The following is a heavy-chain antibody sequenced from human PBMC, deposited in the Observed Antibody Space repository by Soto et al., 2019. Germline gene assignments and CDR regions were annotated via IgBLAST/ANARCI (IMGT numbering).Heavy chain of an antibody. V-gene: IGHV1-69*13. CDR3: ARDRNEGYDSSGYYSDY. CDR1: GCTFSSYA. J-gene: IGHJ4*02. Sequence: GASVKVSCKASGCTFSSYAISWVRQAPGQGLEWMGGIIPIFGTANYAQKFQGRVTITADESTSTAYMELSSLRSEDTAVYYCARDRNEGYDSSGYYSDYWGQGTLVTVSS. CDR2: IIPIFGTA. D-gene: IGHD3-22*01.